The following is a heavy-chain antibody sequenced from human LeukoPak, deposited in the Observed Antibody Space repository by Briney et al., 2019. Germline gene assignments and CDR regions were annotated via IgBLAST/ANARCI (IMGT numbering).Heavy chain of an antibody. J-gene: IGHJ4*02. CDR3: ASASGREAAGYLLGLFEY. V-gene: IGHV3-53*01. CDR1: GLSVSNKY. Sequence: GGSLRLSCAASGLSVSNKYMTWVRQAPGKGLEWVSFLYSDGRTYYADSVKGRFTISRGNSRNTLYLQMNSLTAEDTAIYYCASASGREAAGYLLGLFEYWGQGTLVTVSS. D-gene: IGHD6-13*01. CDR2: LYSDGRT.